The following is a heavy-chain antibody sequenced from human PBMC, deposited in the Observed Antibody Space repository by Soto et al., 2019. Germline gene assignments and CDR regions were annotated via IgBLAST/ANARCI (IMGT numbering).Heavy chain of an antibody. D-gene: IGHD2-2*01. V-gene: IGHV1-69*02. Sequence: QVQLVQSGAEVKKPGSSVKVSCKASGGTFSSYTISWVRQAPGQGLEWMGRIIPILGIANYAQKFQGRVKITADKSTMTGYMELSSLRSEDTAVYYCARDGGGVVVPAADWYFDLWGRGTLVTVSS. CDR3: ARDGGGVVVPAADWYFDL. J-gene: IGHJ2*01. CDR2: IIPILGIA. CDR1: GGTFSSYT.